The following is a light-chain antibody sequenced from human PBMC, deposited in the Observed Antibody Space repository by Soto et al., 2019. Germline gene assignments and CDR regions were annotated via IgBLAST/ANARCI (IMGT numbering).Light chain of an antibody. Sequence: EIVLTQSPATLSLSPGERATLSCRASQSVSSYLAWYQQKPGQAPNLLIYDASNRATGIPARFSGSGSGTDFTLTISSLEPEGFAVYYCQQRSNWPVTFGQGTKVDIK. CDR2: DAS. V-gene: IGKV3-11*01. CDR3: QQRSNWPVT. J-gene: IGKJ1*01. CDR1: QSVSSY.